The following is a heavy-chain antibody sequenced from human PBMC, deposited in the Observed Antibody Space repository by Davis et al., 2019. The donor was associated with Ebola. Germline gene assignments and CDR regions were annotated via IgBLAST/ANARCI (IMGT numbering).Heavy chain of an antibody. V-gene: IGHV1-3*01. D-gene: IGHD6-13*01. Sequence: ASVKVSCKASGYIFTSYAMHWVRQAPGQRLEWVGWINAGNGDTKYSQKFQGRVTITRDTSASTAYMELSSLRSEDTAVYYCARGRYSSSWQINYYGMDVWGQGTTVTVSS. CDR3: ARGRYSSSWQINYYGMDV. CDR1: GYIFTSYA. J-gene: IGHJ6*02. CDR2: INAGNGDT.